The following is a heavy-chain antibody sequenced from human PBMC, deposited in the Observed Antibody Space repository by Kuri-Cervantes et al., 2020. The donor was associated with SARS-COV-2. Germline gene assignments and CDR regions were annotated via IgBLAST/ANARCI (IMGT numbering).Heavy chain of an antibody. V-gene: IGHV3-69-1*01. CDR3: ARGRGSSKDWFDP. CDR2: ISSSSTI. Sequence: GESLKISCAASGFTFSDYYMNWVRQAPGKGLEWVSSISSSSTIYYADSVKGRFTISRDNAKNSLYLQMNSLRAEDTAVYYCARGRGSSKDWFDPWGRGTLVTVSS. CDR1: GFTFSDYY. J-gene: IGHJ5*02. D-gene: IGHD6-6*01.